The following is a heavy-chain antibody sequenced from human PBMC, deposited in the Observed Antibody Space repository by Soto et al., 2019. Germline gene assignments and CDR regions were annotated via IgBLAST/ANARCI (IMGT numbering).Heavy chain of an antibody. Sequence: QVPLVQTGAELKAPGSSVKVSCKATGDLFNNYAFNWVRQAPGQGLEWMVRISPLFSTTNYAHKFQGSVAIVGDELTTIVYFEVRNLESEATGLSDGAASSSMATAGYFQFWAQGMLGNFSP. J-gene: IGHJ4*02. D-gene: IGHD1-1*01. CDR2: ISPLFSTT. CDR1: GDLFNNYA. V-gene: IGHV1-69*01. CDR3: AASSSMATAGYFQF.